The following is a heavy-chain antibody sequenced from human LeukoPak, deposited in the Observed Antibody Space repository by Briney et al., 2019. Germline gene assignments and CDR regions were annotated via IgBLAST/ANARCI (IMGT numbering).Heavy chain of an antibody. CDR1: GFTPTSYA. J-gene: IGHJ5*02. CDR2: ISVIGGST. V-gene: IGHV3-23*01. CDR3: ASTAGGVATLWFDP. D-gene: IGHD5-12*01. Sequence: GGSLRLSCAPSGFTPTSYAMSWVRPAPGKGMGWVSAISVIGGSTYYTESVKGRFSISTDTSTNTLYLQMNSLGAEDTAGYYCASTAGGVATLWFDPWGQGTLVTVSS.